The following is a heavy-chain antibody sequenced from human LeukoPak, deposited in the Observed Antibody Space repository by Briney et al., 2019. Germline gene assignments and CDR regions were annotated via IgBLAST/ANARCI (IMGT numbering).Heavy chain of an antibody. Sequence: ASVKVSCKASGYTFTGYYMHWVRQAPGQGLEWMGWINPNSGGTNYAQKFQGRVTMTRDTSISTAYMELSRLRSDDTAVYYCARDLDGEGYCSGGSCWNLWGQGTPVTVSS. J-gene: IGHJ4*02. CDR2: INPNSGGT. CDR3: ARDLDGEGYCSGGSCWNL. CDR1: GYTFTGYY. D-gene: IGHD2-15*01. V-gene: IGHV1-2*02.